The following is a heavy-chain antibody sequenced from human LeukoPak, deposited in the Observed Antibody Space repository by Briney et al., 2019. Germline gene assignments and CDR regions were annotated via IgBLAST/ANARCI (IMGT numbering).Heavy chain of an antibody. CDR1: GFSFSTYA. CDR2: IPYDGSDK. J-gene: IGHJ4*02. CDR3: AGDSDY. V-gene: IGHV3-30*02. Sequence: TGGSLRLSCAASGFSFSTYAMHWVRQAPGKGLEWVAFIPYDGSDKYYADSVKGRFTISRDNSKNTLYLQMNSLRAEDAAVYYCAGDSDYWGQGTLVTVSS.